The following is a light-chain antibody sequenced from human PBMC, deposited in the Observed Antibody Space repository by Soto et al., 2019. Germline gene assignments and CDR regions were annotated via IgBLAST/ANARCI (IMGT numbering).Light chain of an antibody. CDR2: GAS. Sequence: EIVLTQSPGTLSLSPEERATLSCRASQSVSSCFIAWYQQKPGQAPRLLIYGASSRATGIPDRFSGSGSGTDFTLTISRLEPEDFAVYYCQQSGFSPPWTFGQGTKVEIK. J-gene: IGKJ1*01. V-gene: IGKV3-20*01. CDR3: QQSGFSPPWT. CDR1: QSVSSCF.